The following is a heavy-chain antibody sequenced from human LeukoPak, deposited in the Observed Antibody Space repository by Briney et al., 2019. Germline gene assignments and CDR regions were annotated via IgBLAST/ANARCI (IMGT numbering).Heavy chain of an antibody. D-gene: IGHD3-10*01. CDR3: ARHGLGELVGPYYFDY. J-gene: IGHJ4*02. CDR1: GGSISSSSYY. V-gene: IGHV4-39*01. Sequence: SETLSLTCTVSGGSISSSSYYWGWIRQPPGKGLEWIGSIYYSGSTYYNPSLKSRVTISVDTSKNQFSLKLSSVTAADTAVYYCARHGLGELVGPYYFDYWGQGTLVTVSS. CDR2: IYYSGST.